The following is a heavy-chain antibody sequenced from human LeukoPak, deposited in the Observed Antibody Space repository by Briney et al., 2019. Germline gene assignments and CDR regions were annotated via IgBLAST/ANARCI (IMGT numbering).Heavy chain of an antibody. D-gene: IGHD1-26*01. Sequence: GGSLRLSCVASGFTFTSDAMNWVRQAPGKGLEWVSSTVSRGTTQYADSVKGRFTISRDNSKNTLYLQMNSLRAEDTAVYYCAKDNSVIVGATILDYWGQGTLVTVSS. CDR3: AKDNSVIVGATILDY. CDR2: TVSRGTT. V-gene: IGHV3-23*01. J-gene: IGHJ4*02. CDR1: GFTFTSDA.